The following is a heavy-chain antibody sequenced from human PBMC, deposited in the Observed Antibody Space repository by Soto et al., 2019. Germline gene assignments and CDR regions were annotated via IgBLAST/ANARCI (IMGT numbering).Heavy chain of an antibody. CDR1: GFTFSSYA. Sequence: EVQLLDSGGGLVQPGGSLRLSCAASGFTFSSYAMSWVRQAPGKGLEWVSAVSGSGGTTYYADSVRGRFTISRDNSKNTLYLPMNSLRAEDTAIYFCARCTVDTIVTSGLWPYLDPWGQGTLVTVSS. V-gene: IGHV3-23*01. CDR2: VSGSGGTT. J-gene: IGHJ5*02. CDR3: ARCTVDTIVTSGLWPYLDP. D-gene: IGHD5-18*01.